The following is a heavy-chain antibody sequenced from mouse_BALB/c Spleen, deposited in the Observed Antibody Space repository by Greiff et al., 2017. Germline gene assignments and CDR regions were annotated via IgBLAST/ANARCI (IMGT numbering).Heavy chain of an antibody. V-gene: IGHV5-17*02. CDR2: ISSGSSTI. CDR3: ARSGYAPFYAMDY. J-gene: IGHJ4*01. CDR1: GFTFSSFG. Sequence: EVQRVESGGGLVQPGGSRKLSCAASGFTFSSFGMHWVRQAPEKGLEWVAYISSGSSTIYYADTVKGRFTISRDNPKNTLFLQMTSLRSEDTAMYYCARSGYAPFYAMDYWGQGTSVTVSS. D-gene: IGHD2-10*02.